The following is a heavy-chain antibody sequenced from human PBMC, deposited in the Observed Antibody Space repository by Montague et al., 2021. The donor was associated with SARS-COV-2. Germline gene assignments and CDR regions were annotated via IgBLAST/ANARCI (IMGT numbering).Heavy chain of an antibody. CDR3: ARLPLVSSWSRAAGYYYYGMDV. CDR2: IYYTGST. D-gene: IGHD6-13*01. V-gene: IGHV4-39*01. CDR1: GGSISRSTSS. J-gene: IGHJ6*02. Sequence: SETLSLTCTVSGGSISRSTSSWAWIRQPPGKGLEWIGCIYYTGSTYYNPSLKSRVTISVDTSRNQFSLRLSSVTAADTSAYYCARLPLVSSWSRAAGYYYYGMDVWGQGTTVTVSS.